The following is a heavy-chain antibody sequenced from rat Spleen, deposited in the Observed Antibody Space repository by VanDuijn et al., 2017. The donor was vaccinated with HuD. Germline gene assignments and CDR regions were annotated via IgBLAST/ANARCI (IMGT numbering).Heavy chain of an antibody. V-gene: IGHV1-43*01. D-gene: IGHD1-10*01. Sequence: QVQLQQSGAELAKPGSSVKISCKASGYTFISYYISWIKQTTGQGLEYVGFINTGSGGTNYNEKFKGKATLTVDKSSSTAFMQLSSLTPDDSAVYYCAREGITTLDYWGQGVMVTVSS. CDR1: GYTFISYY. CDR3: AREGITTLDY. CDR2: INTGSGGT. J-gene: IGHJ2*01.